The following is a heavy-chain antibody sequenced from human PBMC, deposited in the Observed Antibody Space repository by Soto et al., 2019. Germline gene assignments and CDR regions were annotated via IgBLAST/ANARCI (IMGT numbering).Heavy chain of an antibody. D-gene: IGHD3-3*01. CDR3: ARDYRWGSGYYDPYYGMDV. Sequence: SETLSLTCTVSGGSISSGGYYWSGIRHHPGKGLEWIGYIYYSGSTYYNPSLKSRVTISVDTSKNQFSLKLSSVTAADTAVYYCARDYRWGSGYYDPYYGMDVWGQGTTVTVSS. J-gene: IGHJ6*02. CDR1: GGSISSGGYY. V-gene: IGHV4-31*03. CDR2: IYYSGST.